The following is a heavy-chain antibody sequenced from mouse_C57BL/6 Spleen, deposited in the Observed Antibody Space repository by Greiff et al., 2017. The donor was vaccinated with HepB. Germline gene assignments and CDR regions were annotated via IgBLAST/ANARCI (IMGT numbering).Heavy chain of an antibody. V-gene: IGHV1-39*01. CDR1: GYSFTDYN. CDR2: INPNYGTT. CDR3: ARKTVVVDYYAMDY. D-gene: IGHD1-1*01. Sequence: VHVKQSGPELVKPGASVKISCKASGYSFTDYNMNWVKQSNGKSLEWIGVINPNYGTTSYNQKFKGKATLTVDQSSSTAYMQLNSLTSEDSAVYYCARKTVVVDYYAMDYWGQGTSVTVSS. J-gene: IGHJ4*01.